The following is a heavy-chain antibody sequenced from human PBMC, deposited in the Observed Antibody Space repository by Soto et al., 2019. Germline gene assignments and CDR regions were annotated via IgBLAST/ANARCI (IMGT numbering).Heavy chain of an antibody. CDR2: IYTSGST. CDR1: GGSISSYY. CDR3: ARVSDDSSGYSNNYFDY. D-gene: IGHD3-22*01. V-gene: IGHV4-4*07. Sequence: KPSETLSLTCTVSGGSISSYYWSWIRQPAGKGLEWIGRIYTSGSTNYNPSLKSRVTMSVDTSKNQFSLKLSSVTAADTAVYYCARVSDDSSGYSNNYFDYWGQGTLVTVS. J-gene: IGHJ4*02.